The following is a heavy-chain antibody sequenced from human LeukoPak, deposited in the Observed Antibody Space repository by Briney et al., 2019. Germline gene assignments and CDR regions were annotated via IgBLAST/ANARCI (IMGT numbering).Heavy chain of an antibody. J-gene: IGHJ3*02. CDR1: GGSISSYY. CDR2: IYYSGST. V-gene: IGHV4-59*01. Sequence: SETLSLTCTVSGGSISSYYWSWIRQPPGKGLEWIGYIYYSGSTNYNPSLKSRVTISVDTSKNQFSLKLSSVTAADTAVYYCARGNSGYDYGAFDIWGQGTMVIVSS. CDR3: ARGNSGYDYGAFDI. D-gene: IGHD5-12*01.